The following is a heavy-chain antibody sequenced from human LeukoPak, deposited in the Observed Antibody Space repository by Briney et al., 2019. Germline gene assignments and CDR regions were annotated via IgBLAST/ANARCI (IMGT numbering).Heavy chain of an antibody. V-gene: IGHV4-59*01. J-gene: IGHJ3*02. CDR2: IYYSGST. CDR3: VTHSSGWYTGRAFDI. Sequence: SETLSLTCTVSGGSISSYYWSWSRQPPGKVLEWIGYIYYSGSTNYNPSLKSRVTISVDTSKNQFSLKLSSVTAADTAVYYCVTHSSGWYTGRAFDIWGQGTMVTVSS. CDR1: GGSISSYY. D-gene: IGHD6-19*01.